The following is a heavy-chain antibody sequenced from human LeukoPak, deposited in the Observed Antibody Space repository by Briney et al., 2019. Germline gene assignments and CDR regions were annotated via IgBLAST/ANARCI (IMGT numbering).Heavy chain of an antibody. D-gene: IGHD4-17*01. V-gene: IGHV5-51*01. J-gene: IGHJ4*02. Sequence: RESLKISCKGSGYSFTSYWIGWVRQMPGKGLEWMGIIYPGDSDTRYSPSFQGQVTISADKSISTAYLQWSSLKASDTAMYYCARSGGAGDYCNYFDYWGQGTLVTVSS. CDR2: IYPGDSDT. CDR1: GYSFTSYW. CDR3: ARSGGAGDYCNYFDY.